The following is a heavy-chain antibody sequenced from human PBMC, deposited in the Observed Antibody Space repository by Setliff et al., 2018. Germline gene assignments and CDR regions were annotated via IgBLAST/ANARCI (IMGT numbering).Heavy chain of an antibody. CDR2: VSFFGSA. V-gene: IGHV4-39*07. J-gene: IGHJ4*02. D-gene: IGHD2-8*01. CDR3: ARDPGVHSGTWCLDS. CDR1: GVSFSSTTFY. Sequence: PSETLSLTCNVSGVSFSSTTFYWAWIRQSPGKGLEWIGSVSFFGSAYYNPSLQSRGAISLDTSRIQFSLELSSVTAADTAVYYCARDPGVHSGTWCLDSWGQGTQVTVSS.